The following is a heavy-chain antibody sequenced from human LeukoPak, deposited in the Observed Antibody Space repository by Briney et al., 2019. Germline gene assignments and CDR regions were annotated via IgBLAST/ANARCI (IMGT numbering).Heavy chain of an antibody. D-gene: IGHD5-24*01. V-gene: IGHV3-7*03. J-gene: IGHJ4*02. Sequence: GGSLRLSCAASGFTFSSYWMSWVRQAPGKGLEWVANIKQDGSEKYYVDSVKGRSTISRDNAKNSLYLQMNSLRAEDTAVYYCATHVGDGYAFDYWGQGTLVTVSS. CDR2: IKQDGSEK. CDR3: ATHVGDGYAFDY. CDR1: GFTFSSYW.